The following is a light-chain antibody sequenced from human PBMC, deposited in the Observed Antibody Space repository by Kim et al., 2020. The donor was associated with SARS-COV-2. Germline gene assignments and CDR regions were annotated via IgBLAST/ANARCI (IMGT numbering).Light chain of an antibody. Sequence: SVKLTCTLSSGHSSYAIAWHQQQPEKGPRYLMKLNSDGSHSKGDGIPDRFSGSSSGAERYLTISSLQSEDEADYYCQTWGTGPWVFGGGTQLTVL. V-gene: IGLV4-69*01. CDR2: LNSDGSH. CDR1: SGHSSYA. J-gene: IGLJ3*02. CDR3: QTWGTGPWV.